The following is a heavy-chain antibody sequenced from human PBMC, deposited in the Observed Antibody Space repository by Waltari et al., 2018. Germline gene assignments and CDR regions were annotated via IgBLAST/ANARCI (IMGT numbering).Heavy chain of an antibody. CDR3: VRDDDGGMGAV. D-gene: IGHD3-16*01. CDR2: IYQDGTVT. V-gene: IGHV3-7*01. Sequence: EVQLVESGGGLVQPGGSLRLSCAASGFTFSRFWMSWVRQAPGKGLEWVANIYQDGTVTNYVDSVKVRFTTSRDNARNSLYLQMNSLRVDDTAVYYCVRDDDGGMGAVWGQGTTVTVSS. CDR1: GFTFSRFW. J-gene: IGHJ6*02.